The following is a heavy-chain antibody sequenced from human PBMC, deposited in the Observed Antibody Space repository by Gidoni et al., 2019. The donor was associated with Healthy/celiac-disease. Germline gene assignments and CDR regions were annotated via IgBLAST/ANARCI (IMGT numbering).Heavy chain of an antibody. J-gene: IGHJ3*02. CDR2: IYYSGST. D-gene: IGHD6-6*01. CDR3: ARRQGEQLASNDAFDI. V-gene: IGHV4-39*01. CDR1: GGSIRSSSYY. Sequence: QLQLQESGPGLVKPSETLSLTCTCSGGSIRSSSYYWGWIRQPPGKGLEWIGSIYYSGSTYYNPSLKSRVTISVDTSKNQFSLKLSSVTAADTAVYYCARRQGEQLASNDAFDIWGQGTMVTVSS.